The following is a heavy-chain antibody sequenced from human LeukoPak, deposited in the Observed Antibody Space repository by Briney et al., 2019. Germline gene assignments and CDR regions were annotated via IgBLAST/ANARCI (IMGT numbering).Heavy chain of an antibody. J-gene: IGHJ4*02. Sequence: GGSLRLSCAASGFVLSDYNMNWVRQAPGKRLEWVSFIAISGTYITYADSVKGRFTISRDNAKNSLYLQMNSLRVEDTAVYYCTRDLSATARAYDYWGQGTLVTVSS. CDR2: IAISGTYI. V-gene: IGHV3-21*01. D-gene: IGHD1-26*01. CDR3: TRDLSATARAYDY. CDR1: GFVLSDYN.